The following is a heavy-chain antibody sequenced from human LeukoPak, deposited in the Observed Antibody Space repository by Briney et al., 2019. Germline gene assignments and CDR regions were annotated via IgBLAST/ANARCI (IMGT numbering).Heavy chain of an antibody. Sequence: SETLSLTCAVYGGSFSGYYWSWIRQPPGKGLEWIGEINHSGSTNYNPSLKSRVTISVDTSKNQFSLKLSSVTAADTAVYYCARDKRYFDWSRTKSAREDAFDIWGQGTMVTVSS. CDR1: GGSFSGYY. CDR2: INHSGST. V-gene: IGHV4-34*01. CDR3: ARDKRYFDWSRTKSAREDAFDI. J-gene: IGHJ3*02. D-gene: IGHD3-9*01.